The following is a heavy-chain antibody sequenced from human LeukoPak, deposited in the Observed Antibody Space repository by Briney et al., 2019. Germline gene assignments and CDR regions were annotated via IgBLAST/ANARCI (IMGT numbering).Heavy chain of an antibody. CDR2: INPNNGGT. D-gene: IGHD4/OR15-4a*01. J-gene: IGHJ4*02. CDR3: LRDLTYGGISSPDC. Sequence: ASVKVSCKASGYTFTDYYRHWVRQAPGQGLEWMGWINPNNGGTTYAQKFQGRVTMTRDTSISTAYMELGRLTSDDTAMYFCLRDLTYGGISSPDCWGQGSLVTVSS. V-gene: IGHV1-2*02. CDR1: GYTFTDYY.